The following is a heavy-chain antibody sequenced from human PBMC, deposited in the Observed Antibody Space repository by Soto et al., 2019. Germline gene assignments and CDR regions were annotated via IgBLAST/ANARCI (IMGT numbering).Heavy chain of an antibody. J-gene: IGHJ6*02. CDR2: ISYDGSNK. CDR1: GFTFSSYG. Sequence: GGSLRLSCAASGFTFSSYGMHWVRQAPGKGLEWVAVISYDGSNKYYADSVKGRFTISRDNSKNTLYLQMNSLRAEDRAVYYCAKRGGYYYYYGMDVWGQGTTVTVSS. V-gene: IGHV3-30*18. CDR3: AKRGGYYYYYGMDV. D-gene: IGHD3-16*01.